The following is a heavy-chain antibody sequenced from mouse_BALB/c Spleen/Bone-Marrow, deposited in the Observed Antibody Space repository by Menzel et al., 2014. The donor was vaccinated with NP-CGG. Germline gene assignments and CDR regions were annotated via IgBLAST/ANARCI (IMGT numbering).Heavy chain of an antibody. CDR2: IDPANGNT. Sequence: EVKLMESGAELVKPGASVKLSCTASGFNIKDTYMHWVKQRPEQGLEWIGRIDPANGNTNYDPRFQGKATITADTSSNTAYLQLSSLTSEDTAVYYCARYGGRYYAMDYWGQGTSVTVS. CDR1: GFNIKDTY. D-gene: IGHD1-1*01. J-gene: IGHJ4*01. V-gene: IGHV14-3*02. CDR3: ARYGGRYYAMDY.